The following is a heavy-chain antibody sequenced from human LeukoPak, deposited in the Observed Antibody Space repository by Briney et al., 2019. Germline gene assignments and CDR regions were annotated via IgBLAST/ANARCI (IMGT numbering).Heavy chain of an antibody. J-gene: IGHJ4*02. V-gene: IGHV3-23*01. CDR1: GFTFDNYA. CDR3: VRGSSSL. D-gene: IGHD6-13*01. Sequence: GGSLRLSCAASGFTFDNYAMTWVRQAPGKGLEWISSISGSGGSTYHADSVKGRFTISRDNAKKSMYLQMTSLRVEDTAVYYCVRGSSSLWGQGTLVTVS. CDR2: ISGSGGST.